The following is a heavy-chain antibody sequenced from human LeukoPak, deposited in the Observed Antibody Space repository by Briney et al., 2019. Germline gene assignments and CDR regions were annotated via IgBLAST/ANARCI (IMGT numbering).Heavy chain of an antibody. D-gene: IGHD3-10*01. V-gene: IGHV4-59*01. CDR2: IYHSGNT. J-gene: IGHJ5*02. CDR3: ARLTMVRGIITTMWFDP. CDR1: GGTISSYY. Sequence: SETLSLTCIVSGGTISSYYWSWLRQPPGKGLESIGYIYHSGNTNYNPSLKSRVTISVDTSKNQFSLKLSSVTAADTAVYYCARLTMVRGIITTMWFDPWGQGTLVTVSS.